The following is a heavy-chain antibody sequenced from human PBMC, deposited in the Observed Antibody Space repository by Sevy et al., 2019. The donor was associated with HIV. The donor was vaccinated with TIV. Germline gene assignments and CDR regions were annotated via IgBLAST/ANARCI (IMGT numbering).Heavy chain of an antibody. CDR3: ARDSFRGGNAVYGY. V-gene: IGHV3-21*01. CDR2: INAISSNI. D-gene: IGHD2-15*01. J-gene: IGHJ4*02. Sequence: GGSLRLSCAASGFTFSSYAMNWVRQAPGKGLEWVSSINAISSNIYYADSVKGRFTISRDNAENSLYLQMNSVRAEDTDVYYCARDSFRGGNAVYGYWGQGTLVPVSS. CDR1: GFTFSSYA.